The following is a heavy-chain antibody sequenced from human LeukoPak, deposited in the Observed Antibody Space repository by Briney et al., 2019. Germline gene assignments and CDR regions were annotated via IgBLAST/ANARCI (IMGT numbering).Heavy chain of an antibody. J-gene: IGHJ6*02. Sequence: SETLSLTCAVYGGSFSGYYWSWIRQPPGKGLEWIGEINHNGSTNYNPSLKSRVTISVDTSKNQFSLKLSSVTAADTAVYYCARGGGSGSYYKRRPHYYYGMDVWGQGTTVTVSS. V-gene: IGHV4-34*01. CDR3: ARGGGSGSYYKRRPHYYYGMDV. D-gene: IGHD3-10*01. CDR1: GGSFSGYY. CDR2: INHNGST.